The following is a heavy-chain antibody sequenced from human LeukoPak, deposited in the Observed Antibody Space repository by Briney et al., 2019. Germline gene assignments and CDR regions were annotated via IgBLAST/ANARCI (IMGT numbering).Heavy chain of an antibody. V-gene: IGHV5-51*01. CDR2: IYPGDSDT. CDR3: ARDSPYSSGWRDAFDI. CDR1: GYIFTSYW. Sequence: GESLQISCKGSGYIFTSYWIGWVRQMPGKGLEWMGIIYPGDSDTRYSPSFQGQVTISADKSISTAYLQWSSLKASDTAMYYCARDSPYSSGWRDAFDIWGQGTMVTVSS. D-gene: IGHD6-19*01. J-gene: IGHJ3*02.